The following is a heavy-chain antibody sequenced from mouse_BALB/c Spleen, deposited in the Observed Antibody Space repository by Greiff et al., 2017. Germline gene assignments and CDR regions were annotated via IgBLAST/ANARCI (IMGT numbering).Heavy chain of an antibody. CDR2: IWSGGST. J-gene: IGHJ4*01. V-gene: IGHV2-4-1*01. Sequence: VKLQESGPGLVQPSQSLSITCTVSGFSLTSYGVHWVRQSPGKGLEWLGVIWSGGSTDYNAAFISRLSISKDNSKSQVFFKMNSLQADDTAIYYCARSLYYYGNYYAMDYWGQGTSVTVSS. D-gene: IGHD1-1*01. CDR3: ARSLYYYGNYYAMDY. CDR1: GFSLTSYG.